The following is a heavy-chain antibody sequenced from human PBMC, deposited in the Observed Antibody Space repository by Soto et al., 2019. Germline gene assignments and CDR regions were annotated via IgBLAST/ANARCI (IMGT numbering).Heavy chain of an antibody. J-gene: IGHJ4*02. CDR2: ISYDGTDE. D-gene: IGHD1-26*01. CDR1: GFSFSSYG. Sequence: GGSLRLSCAASGFSFSSYGMHWVRQAPGRGLEWVAMISYDGTDEYYADSVKGRFTISRDNSKNAVYLQMNSLRAEDTAVYYCAKDSGSPRYYFDYWGQGTLVTVSS. CDR3: AKDSGSPRYYFDY. V-gene: IGHV3-30*18.